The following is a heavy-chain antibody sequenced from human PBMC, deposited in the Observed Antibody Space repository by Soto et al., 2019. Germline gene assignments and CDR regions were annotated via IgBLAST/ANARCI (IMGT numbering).Heavy chain of an antibody. CDR3: ARIPRGTPAYMDV. CDR2: IYPGDSDT. Sequence: GESLKISCNGSGYSFTSYWIGWVRQMPGKGLEWMGIIYPGDSDTRYSPSFQGQVTISTDKSISTAYLQWSSLKASDTAMYYCARIPRGTPAYMDVWGQGTTVTVSS. J-gene: IGHJ6*02. V-gene: IGHV5-51*01. CDR1: GYSFTSYW. D-gene: IGHD1-1*01.